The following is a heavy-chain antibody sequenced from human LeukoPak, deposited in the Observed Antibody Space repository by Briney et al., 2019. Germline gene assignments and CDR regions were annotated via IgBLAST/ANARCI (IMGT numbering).Heavy chain of an antibody. CDR1: GYSISSGYY. V-gene: IGHV4-38-2*01. Sequence: SETLSLTCAVSGYSISSGYYWGWIRQPPGKGLEWIGSIYHSGSTNYNPSLKSRVTISVDTSKNQFSLKLSSVTAADTAVYYCARGYCSGGSCYPTPFDYWGQGALVTVSS. D-gene: IGHD2-15*01. CDR2: IYHSGST. CDR3: ARGYCSGGSCYPTPFDY. J-gene: IGHJ4*02.